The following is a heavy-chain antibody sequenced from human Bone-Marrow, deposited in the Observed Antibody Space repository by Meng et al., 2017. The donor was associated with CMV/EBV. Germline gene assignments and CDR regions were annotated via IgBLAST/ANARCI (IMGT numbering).Heavy chain of an antibody. CDR2: INPNSGGT. CDR1: GYTFTGYY. Sequence: ASVKVSCKASGYTFTGYYMHWVRQAPRQGLEWMGWINPNSGGTNYAQKFQGRVTMTRDTSISTAYMELSRLRSDDTAVYYCARDVVVVPAANGDYYYYGMDVCGQGTTVTVSS. CDR3: ARDVVVVPAANGDYYYYGMDV. V-gene: IGHV1-2*02. D-gene: IGHD2-2*01. J-gene: IGHJ6*02.